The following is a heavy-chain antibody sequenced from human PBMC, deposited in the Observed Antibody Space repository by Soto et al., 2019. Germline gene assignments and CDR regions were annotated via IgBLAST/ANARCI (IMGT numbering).Heavy chain of an antibody. V-gene: IGHV1-69*01. CDR3: ARQGARTYYGSGSYFSYYYYGMDV. J-gene: IGHJ6*02. D-gene: IGHD3-10*01. CDR2: IIPIFGTA. CDR1: GGTFSSYA. Sequence: QVQLVRSGAEVKKPGSSVKVSCKASGGTFSSYAISWVRQAPGQGLEWMGGIIPIFGTANYAQKFQGRVTITADESTSTAYMELSSLRSEDTAVYYCARQGARTYYGSGSYFSYYYYGMDVWGQGTTVTVSS.